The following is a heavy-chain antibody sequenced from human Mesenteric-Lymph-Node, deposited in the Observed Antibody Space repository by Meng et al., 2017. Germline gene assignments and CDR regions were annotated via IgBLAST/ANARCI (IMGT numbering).Heavy chain of an antibody. CDR1: GFTLSTYW. D-gene: IGHD5-12*01. CDR3: ANGYSPDY. V-gene: IGHV3-74*01. J-gene: IGHJ4*02. Sequence: GESLKISCAASGFTLSTYWVHWVRQAPGKGLVWVSRINNDGSSTNYADSVKGRFTISRDNSKNTPYLQMNSLRVEDTAVFYCANGYSPDYWGQGTLVTVSS. CDR2: INNDGSST.